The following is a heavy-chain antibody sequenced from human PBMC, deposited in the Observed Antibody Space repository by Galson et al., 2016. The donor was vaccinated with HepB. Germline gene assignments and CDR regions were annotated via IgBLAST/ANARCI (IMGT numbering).Heavy chain of an antibody. D-gene: IGHD2-2*01. Sequence: SETLSLTCSVSGGSVSNYHWSWIRQPPGKGLEWIGYIFNSGSTNYNPSLNSRFTISVDMSKNQFSLRLSSVTAADTAVYYCTRARRHCSSSSCYLDPWGQGTLVTVSS. CDR2: IFNSGST. CDR1: GGSVSNYH. V-gene: IGHV4-59*02. CDR3: TRARRHCSSSSCYLDP. J-gene: IGHJ5*02.